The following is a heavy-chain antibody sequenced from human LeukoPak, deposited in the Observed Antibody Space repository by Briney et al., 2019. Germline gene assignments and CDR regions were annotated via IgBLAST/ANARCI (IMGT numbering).Heavy chain of an antibody. V-gene: IGHV4-59*08. D-gene: IGHD6-13*01. CDR3: ARHIASSSWRPNHSFDP. J-gene: IGHJ5*02. CDR2: IYYSGST. CDR1: GGSISRYY. Sequence: SETLSLTCTVSGGSISRYYWGWIRQPPGKGLEGIGDIYYSGSTNYNPSRKSRVTISVDTSKNQFSLKLSSVTAADTAVYYRARHIASSSWRPNHSFDPWGQGTLVTVSS.